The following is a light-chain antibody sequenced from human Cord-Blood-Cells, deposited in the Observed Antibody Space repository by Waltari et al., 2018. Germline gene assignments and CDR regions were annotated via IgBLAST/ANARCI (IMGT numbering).Light chain of an antibody. J-gene: IGLJ1*01. CDR3: AAWDDSRNGYV. Sequence: QSVLTQPPSASGTPGQRVTISCSGSSSNIGSNTVHWYQQLPGTAPKLLIYSNKQRPSGVPERFSGSKAGTSASLASSGLQSEDEADYYCAAWDDSRNGYVFGTGTKVTVL. CDR1: SSNIGSNT. CDR2: SNK. V-gene: IGLV1-44*01.